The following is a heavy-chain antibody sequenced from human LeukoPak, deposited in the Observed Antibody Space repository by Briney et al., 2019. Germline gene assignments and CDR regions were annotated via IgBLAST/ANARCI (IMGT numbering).Heavy chain of an antibody. CDR2: ISSSSNYI. J-gene: IGHJ3*02. CDR1: GFTFSSYS. CDR3: ARDQGSAFDI. D-gene: IGHD2-15*01. V-gene: IGHV3-21*01. Sequence: GGSLRLSCAASGFTFSSYSMNWVRQAPGKGLEWVSFISSSSNYIYYADSVKGRFTISRDNAKNSLYLQMNSLRAEDTAVYYCARDQGSAFDIWGQGTMVTVSS.